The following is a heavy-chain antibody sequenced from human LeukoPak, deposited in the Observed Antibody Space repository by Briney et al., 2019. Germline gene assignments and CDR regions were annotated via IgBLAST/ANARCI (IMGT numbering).Heavy chain of an antibody. J-gene: IGHJ4*02. D-gene: IGHD3-10*01. CDR3: ARASYGSGSYF. Sequence: ASVKVSCKASGYTFTSYGISWVRQAPGQGLEWMGWISAYNGNTNYAQKLQGRVTITADESTSTAYMELSSLRSEDTAVYYCARASYGSGSYFWGQGTLVTVSS. CDR1: GYTFTSYG. V-gene: IGHV1-18*01. CDR2: ISAYNGNT.